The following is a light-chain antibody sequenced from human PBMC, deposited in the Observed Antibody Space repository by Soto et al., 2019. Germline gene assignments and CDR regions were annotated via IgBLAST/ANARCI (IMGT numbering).Light chain of an antibody. Sequence: QSVLTQPPSASGTPGQRVTISCSGSSSNIGTNAVNWYQQPPGTAPKLLIYNNIQRPSGVPDRLSGSKSDISASLAISRLQSEDEADYYCAAWDDSLNGWVFGGGTKLTVL. CDR2: NNI. CDR1: SSNIGTNA. CDR3: AAWDDSLNGWV. J-gene: IGLJ3*02. V-gene: IGLV1-44*01.